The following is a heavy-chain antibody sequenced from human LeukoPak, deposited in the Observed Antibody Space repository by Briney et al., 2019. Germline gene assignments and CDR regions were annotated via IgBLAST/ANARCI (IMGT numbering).Heavy chain of an antibody. D-gene: IGHD6-19*01. CDR2: IYTSGST. Sequence: SETLSLTCTVSGGSISSSSYYWGWIRQPPGKGLEWIGRIYTSGSTNYNPSLKSRVTISVDTSKNQFSLKLSSVTAADTAVYYCAITFIAVAGPVFDYWGQGTLVTVSS. CDR1: GGSISSSSYY. J-gene: IGHJ4*02. V-gene: IGHV4-39*07. CDR3: AITFIAVAGPVFDY.